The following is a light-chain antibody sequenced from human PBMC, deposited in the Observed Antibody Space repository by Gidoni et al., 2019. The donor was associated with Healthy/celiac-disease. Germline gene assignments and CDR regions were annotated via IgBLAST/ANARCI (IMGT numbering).Light chain of an antibody. V-gene: IGKV4-1*01. J-gene: IGKJ2*01. Sequence: DIVMTHSPDSLAVSLGERATINCKSSQSVLYSSNNKNDLAWYQQKPGQPPKLLIYWASTRESGVPERFSGSGSGTDFTLTISSLQAEDVAVYYCQQYYSTPPTFGQGTKLEIK. CDR3: QQYYSTPPT. CDR2: WAS. CDR1: QSVLYSSNNKND.